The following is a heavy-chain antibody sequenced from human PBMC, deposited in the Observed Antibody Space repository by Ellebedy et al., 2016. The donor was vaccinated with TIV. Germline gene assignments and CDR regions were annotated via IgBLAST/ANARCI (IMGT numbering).Heavy chain of an antibody. J-gene: IGHJ5*02. CDR1: GFNFNSYW. Sequence: GGSLRLSCAASGFNFNSYWTGWVRQAPGKGLEWVANIYHDGSETYYVDSVKGRFTISRDNAKNSLFLQMNSLRVEDTAVYYFARRGSYGDYAVQVNSWFDRWGRGTLVSVSS. D-gene: IGHD4-17*01. CDR2: IYHDGSET. CDR3: ARRGSYGDYAVQVNSWFDR. V-gene: IGHV3-7*01.